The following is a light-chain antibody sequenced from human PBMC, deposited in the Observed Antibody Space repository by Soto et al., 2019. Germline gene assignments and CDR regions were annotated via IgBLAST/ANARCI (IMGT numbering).Light chain of an antibody. CDR3: QQSYNTPVT. CDR2: AAS. V-gene: IGKV1-39*01. Sequence: DMRMTQSPASLSASLEDRVTITSRASQTVRTYLNWYQQKPGKAPKLLIYAASNLQSGVPSRFSGSGSGTDFTLTITSLRPEDFATYWCQQSYNTPVTFGQGTRLEIK. J-gene: IGKJ5*01. CDR1: QTVRTY.